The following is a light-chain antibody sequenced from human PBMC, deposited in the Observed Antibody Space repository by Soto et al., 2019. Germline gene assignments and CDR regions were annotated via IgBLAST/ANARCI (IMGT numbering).Light chain of an antibody. CDR3: SATDDSLDGPV. V-gene: IGLV1-47*02. Sequence: QSVLTQPPSASGTPGQRVTISCSGSYSNVETNYVYWYQQVPGTAPKLLIYTNDQRPSGVPDRFSASKSGTSASLAISGLRSEDEADYFCSATDDSLDGPVFGGGTKVTVL. CDR1: YSNVETNY. J-gene: IGLJ2*01. CDR2: TND.